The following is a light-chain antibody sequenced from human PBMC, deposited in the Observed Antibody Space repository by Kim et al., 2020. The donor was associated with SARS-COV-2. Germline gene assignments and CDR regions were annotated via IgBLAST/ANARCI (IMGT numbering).Light chain of an antibody. CDR1: QSVSRN. J-gene: IGKJ4*01. Sequence: PGGRATLSCRASQSVSRNVAWYQKTPGQAPRLLIDGASTRATGVPARFSGSGSGTDFTLTISPLQSEDCAVYYCQQYNNWRLTFGGGTKVDIK. CDR2: GAS. CDR3: QQYNNWRLT. V-gene: IGKV3-15*01.